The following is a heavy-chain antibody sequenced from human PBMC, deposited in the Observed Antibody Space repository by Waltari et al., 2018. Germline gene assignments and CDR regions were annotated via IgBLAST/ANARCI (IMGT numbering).Heavy chain of an antibody. CDR3: ANENYGSGSYYIDY. J-gene: IGHJ4*02. CDR1: GYSISSGYY. CDR2: IYHSGST. Sequence: QVQLQESGPGLVKPSETLSLTCAVSGYSISSGYYWGWIRQPPGKGLEWIGSIYHSGSTYYNPSLKSRVTISVDTSKNQISLKLSSVTAADTAVYYCANENYGSGSYYIDYWGQGTLVTVSS. D-gene: IGHD3-10*01. V-gene: IGHV4-38-2*01.